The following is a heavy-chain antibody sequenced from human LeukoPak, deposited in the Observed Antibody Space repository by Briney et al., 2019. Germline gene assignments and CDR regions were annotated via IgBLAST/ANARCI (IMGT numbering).Heavy chain of an antibody. J-gene: IGHJ4*02. CDR1: GYTFTSYD. CDR2: MNPNSGNT. V-gene: IGHV1-8*03. Sequence: ASVKISCKASGYTFTSYDINWVRQATGQGLEWMGWMNPNSGNTGYAQKFQGRVTITRNTSISTAYMELSSLRSEDTAVYYCARRAGAYSHPYDYWGQGTLVTVSS. CDR3: ARRAGAYSHPYDY. D-gene: IGHD4/OR15-4a*01.